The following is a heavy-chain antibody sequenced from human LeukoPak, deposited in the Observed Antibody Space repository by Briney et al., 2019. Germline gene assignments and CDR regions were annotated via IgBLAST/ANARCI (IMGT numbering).Heavy chain of an antibody. D-gene: IGHD4-23*01. Sequence: GGSLRLSCAASGFTFSSYAMSWVRQAPGKGLEWVSAISGSGGSTYYADSVKGRFTISRDNSKNTLYLQMNSLKTEDTAVYYCTIDTVVTGFDYWGQGTLVTVSS. CDR1: GFTFSSYA. J-gene: IGHJ4*02. V-gene: IGHV3-23*01. CDR2: ISGSGGST. CDR3: TIDTVVTGFDY.